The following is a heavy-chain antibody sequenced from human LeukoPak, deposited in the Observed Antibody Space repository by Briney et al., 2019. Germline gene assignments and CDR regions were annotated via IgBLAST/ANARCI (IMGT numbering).Heavy chain of an antibody. CDR2: ISITSDNI. Sequence: GGSLRLSCAASGFTFTGYSMNWVRQAPGKGLELVSYISITSDNIYYADSVKGRFTISRDNAKNSLYLQMNSLRDEDTAVYSCAREAYWGSSGKGFDSWGQGTLVTVSS. D-gene: IGHD7-27*01. CDR3: AREAYWGSSGKGFDS. V-gene: IGHV3-48*02. J-gene: IGHJ4*02. CDR1: GFTFTGYS.